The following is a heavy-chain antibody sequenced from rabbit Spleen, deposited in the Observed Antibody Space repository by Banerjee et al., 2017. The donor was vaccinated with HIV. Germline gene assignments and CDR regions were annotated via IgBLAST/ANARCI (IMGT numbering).Heavy chain of an antibody. CDR3: ARGGGVFSL. V-gene: IGHV1S39*01. Sequence: QEQLVESGGGLVQPGGSLKLSCKASGFDFSNYGVTWVRQAPGKGLEWIGYIEPIFGRTYYANWVNGRFTASKPSSTTVTLQLNSLTAADTATYFCARGGGVFSLWGQGTLVTVS. D-gene: IGHD1-1*01. J-gene: IGHJ4*01. CDR1: GFDFSNYG. CDR2: IEPIFGRT.